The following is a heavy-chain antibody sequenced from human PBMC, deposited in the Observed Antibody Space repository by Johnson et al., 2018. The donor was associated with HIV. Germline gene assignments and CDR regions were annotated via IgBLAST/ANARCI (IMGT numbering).Heavy chain of an antibody. J-gene: IGHJ3*02. CDR2: VYSGGTT. CDR1: GFTFSSYW. D-gene: IGHD1-26*01. CDR3: AKDLGIVGAVHRTFDI. Sequence: QVQLVESGGGVVQPGRSLRLSCAASGFTFSSYWMHWVRQAPGKGLESVSVVYSGGTTHYADSVKGRSTISRDNSKNTLYLQMNSLRAEDTAVYYCAKDLGIVGAVHRTFDIWGQGTMVTVSS. V-gene: IGHV3-NL1*01.